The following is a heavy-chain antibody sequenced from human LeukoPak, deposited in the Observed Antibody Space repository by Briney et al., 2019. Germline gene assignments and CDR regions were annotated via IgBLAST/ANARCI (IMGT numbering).Heavy chain of an antibody. CDR2: ISGSGGST. J-gene: IGHJ3*02. D-gene: IGHD3-3*01. CDR3: AKDMITIFGVVTPHDAFDI. CDR1: GFTFSSYA. Sequence: GGSLRLSCAASGFTFSSYAMSWVRQAPGKGLEWVSAISGSGGSTYYADSVKGRFTISRDNSKNTLYLQMNSLRAEDTAVYYCAKDMITIFGVVTPHDAFDIWGQGIMVTVSS. V-gene: IGHV3-23*01.